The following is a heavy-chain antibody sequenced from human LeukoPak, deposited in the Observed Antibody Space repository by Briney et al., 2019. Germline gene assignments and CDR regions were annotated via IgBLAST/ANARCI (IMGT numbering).Heavy chain of an antibody. CDR1: GFTFSDYY. J-gene: IGHJ4*02. CDR3: ARDRGLYDSSGYYYLDY. CDR2: ISSSGSTI. Sequence: GGSLRLSCAASGFTFSDYYMSWIRQAPGKGLEWVSYISSSGSTIYYADSVKGRFTISRDNSKNTLYLQMNSLRAEDTAVYYCARDRGLYDSSGYYYLDYWGQGTLVTVSS. D-gene: IGHD3-22*01. V-gene: IGHV3-11*04.